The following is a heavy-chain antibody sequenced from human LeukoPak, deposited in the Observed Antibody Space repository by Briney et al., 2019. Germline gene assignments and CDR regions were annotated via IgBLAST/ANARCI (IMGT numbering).Heavy chain of an antibody. D-gene: IGHD3-10*02. CDR1: GFTFSSYE. CDR2: INWNGDST. CDR3: AELGITMIGGV. Sequence: GGSLRLSCAASGFTFSSYEMNWVRQAPGKGLEWVSGINWNGDSTNYADSVKGRFTISRDNAKNSLYLQMNSLRAEDTAVYYCAELGITMIGGVWGKGTTVTISS. V-gene: IGHV3-48*03. J-gene: IGHJ6*04.